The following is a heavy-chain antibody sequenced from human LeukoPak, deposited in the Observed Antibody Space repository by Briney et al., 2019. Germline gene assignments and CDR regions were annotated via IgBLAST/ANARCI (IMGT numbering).Heavy chain of an antibody. CDR3: ANNDCTDTSCPIGG. CDR1: GFTFSRYT. V-gene: IGHV3-21*01. Sequence: PGGSLRLSCAGSGFTFSRYTFNWVRQAPGRGLEWVSAISGDSKYIYYTDSVKGRFTISRDNSNNTLFLQMNSLRAEDTAVYYCANNDCTDTSCPIGGWGQGTVVTVSS. J-gene: IGHJ4*02. D-gene: IGHD2-8*02. CDR2: ISGDSKYI.